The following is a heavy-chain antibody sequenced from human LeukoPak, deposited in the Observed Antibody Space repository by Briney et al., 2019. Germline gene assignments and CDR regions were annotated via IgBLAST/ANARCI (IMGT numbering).Heavy chain of an antibody. Sequence: PGGSLRLSCAASGFTVSSTYMSWVRQAPGKGLEWVSVIYSGGSTYYADSVKGRFIISRDNSKNTLYLQMNSLRAEDTAVYYCARGRNYDILTGIPENYFDYWGQGALVTVSS. CDR1: GFTVSSTY. CDR2: IYSGGST. CDR3: ARGRNYDILTGIPENYFDY. D-gene: IGHD3-9*01. V-gene: IGHV3-53*01. J-gene: IGHJ4*02.